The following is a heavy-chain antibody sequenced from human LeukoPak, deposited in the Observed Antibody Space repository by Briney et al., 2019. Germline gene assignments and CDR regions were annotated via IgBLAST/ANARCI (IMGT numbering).Heavy chain of an antibody. CDR2: INSSSSTI. CDR1: GFTFSSYS. D-gene: IGHD6-19*01. Sequence: GGSLRLSCAASGFTFSSYSMNWVRQAPGKGLEWVSYINSSSSTIYYADSVKGRFTISRDNAKNSLYLQMNSLRAEDTAVYYCARDHSFYSSGWYGPKSYYYYYGMDVWGQGTTVTVSS. V-gene: IGHV3-48*01. CDR3: ARDHSFYSSGWYGPKSYYYYYGMDV. J-gene: IGHJ6*02.